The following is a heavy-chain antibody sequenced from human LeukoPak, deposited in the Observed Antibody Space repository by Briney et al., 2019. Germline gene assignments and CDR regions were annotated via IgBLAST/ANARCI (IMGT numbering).Heavy chain of an antibody. V-gene: IGHV3-30-3*01. Sequence: GGSLRLSCAASGFTFSSYAMHWVRQAPGRGLEWVAVISYDGSNKYYADSVKGRFTISRDNSKNTLYLQMNSLRAKDTAVYYCARDTHYYDSSGYYAYWGQGTLVTVSS. CDR2: ISYDGSNK. J-gene: IGHJ4*02. D-gene: IGHD3-22*01. CDR3: ARDTHYYDSSGYYAY. CDR1: GFTFSSYA.